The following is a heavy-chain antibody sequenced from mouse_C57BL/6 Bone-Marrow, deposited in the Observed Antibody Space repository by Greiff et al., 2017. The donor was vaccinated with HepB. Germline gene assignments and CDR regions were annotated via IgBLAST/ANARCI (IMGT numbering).Heavy chain of an antibody. CDR2: IDPETGGT. CDR1: GYTFTDYE. D-gene: IGHD3-3*01. Sequence: VKLVESGAELVRPGASVTLSCKASGYTFTDYEMHWVKQTPVHGLEWIGAIDPETGGTAYNQKFKGKAILTADKSSSTAYMELRSLTSEDSAVYYCTRPGRDAMDYWGQGTSVTVSS. V-gene: IGHV1-15*01. J-gene: IGHJ4*01. CDR3: TRPGRDAMDY.